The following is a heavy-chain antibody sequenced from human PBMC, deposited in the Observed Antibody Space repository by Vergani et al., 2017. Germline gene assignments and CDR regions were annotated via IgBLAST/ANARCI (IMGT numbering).Heavy chain of an antibody. Sequence: QVQLQESGPGLVKPSETLSLTCTVSGYSISNGYHWGWIRQPPGEGLEWIGRIYGSGTTNYNPSLRSRVTISVDTSKNQFSLHLSSVTAADTAVYFCAREPHYYGATGYNYHVWGQGTLVIVSS. J-gene: IGHJ4*02. CDR1: GYSISNGYH. CDR3: AREPHYYGATGYNYHV. D-gene: IGHD4/OR15-4a*01. V-gene: IGHV4-38-2*02. CDR2: IYGSGTT.